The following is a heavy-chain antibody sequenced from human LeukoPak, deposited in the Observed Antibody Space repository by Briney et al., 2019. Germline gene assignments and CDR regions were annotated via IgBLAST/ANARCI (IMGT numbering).Heavy chain of an antibody. CDR2: ISSSGSTI. V-gene: IGHV3-48*03. Sequence: GGSLRLSCAASGFTFSSYEMNWVRQAPGKGLEWVSYISSSGSTIYYADSVKGRFTISRDNAKNSLYLQMTSLRAEDTAVYYCARQGYCSGGSCYSHAFDIWGQGTMVTVSS. CDR3: ARQGYCSGGSCYSHAFDI. CDR1: GFTFSSYE. J-gene: IGHJ3*02. D-gene: IGHD2-15*01.